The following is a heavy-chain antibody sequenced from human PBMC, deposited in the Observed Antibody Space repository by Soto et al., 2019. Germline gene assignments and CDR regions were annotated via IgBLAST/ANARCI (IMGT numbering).Heavy chain of an antibody. CDR1: GGSISTFY. D-gene: IGHD1-7*01. J-gene: IGHJ4*02. CDR2: IYYSGNT. V-gene: IGHV4-59*01. Sequence: SETLSLTCTVSGGSISTFYWSWIRQPPGKGPEWIGYIYYSGNTNYNPSLKSRVTISVDTSNNQFSLKLSSVTAADTAVYYCERGNWNSPFHYWGPGTMLTVYS. CDR3: ERGNWNSPFHY.